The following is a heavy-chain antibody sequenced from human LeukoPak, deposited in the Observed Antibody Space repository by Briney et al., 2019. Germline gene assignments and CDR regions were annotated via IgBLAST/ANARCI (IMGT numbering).Heavy chain of an antibody. V-gene: IGHV3-74*01. D-gene: IGHD1-26*01. CDR1: GFTFSDYW. CDR3: AIEERVGGALQY. CDR2: INTDGSFT. Sequence: GGSLRLSCAASGFTFSDYWMHWVRHAPGKGLVWVSRINTDGSFTRYADSVQGRFTTSRDTAKNTLFLQMNSLRAEDTAVYYCAIEERVGGALQYWGQGILVTVSS. J-gene: IGHJ4*02.